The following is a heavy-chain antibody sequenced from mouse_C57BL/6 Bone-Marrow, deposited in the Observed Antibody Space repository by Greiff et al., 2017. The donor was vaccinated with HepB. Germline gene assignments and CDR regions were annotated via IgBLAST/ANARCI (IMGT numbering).Heavy chain of an antibody. V-gene: IGHV1-69*01. CDR2: IDPSDSYT. J-gene: IGHJ4*01. D-gene: IGHD4-1*01. CDR1: GYTFTSYW. Sequence: VQLQQPGAELVMPGASVQLSCKASGYTFTSYWMHWVKQRPGQGLEWIGEIDPSDSYTNYNQKFKGKSTLTVDKSSSTAYMQLSSLTSEDSAVYYCASWGYAMDYWGQGTSVTVSS. CDR3: ASWGYAMDY.